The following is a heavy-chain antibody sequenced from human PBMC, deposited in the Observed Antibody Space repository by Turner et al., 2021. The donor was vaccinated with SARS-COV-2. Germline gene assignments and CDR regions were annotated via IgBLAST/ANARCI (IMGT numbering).Heavy chain of an antibody. CDR3: ARGEVGYCSGGRCYSGSY. Sequence: QVQLVQSGAEVKKPGSSVKVSCKASGGTFSSYAISWVRQAPGQGLEWMVGIIPIFGTANYAQKFQGRVTITADESTSTAYMELSSLRSDDTAVYYCARGEVGYCSGGRCYSGSYWGQGTLVTVSS. CDR2: IIPIFGTA. CDR1: GGTFSSYA. D-gene: IGHD2-15*01. V-gene: IGHV1-69*01. J-gene: IGHJ4*02.